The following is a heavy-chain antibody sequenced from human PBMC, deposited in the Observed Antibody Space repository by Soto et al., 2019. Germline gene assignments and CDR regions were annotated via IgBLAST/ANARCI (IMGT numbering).Heavy chain of an antibody. CDR1: GFTFRSSW. J-gene: IGHJ4*02. CDR2: IKDDGSET. V-gene: IGHV3-7*03. D-gene: IGHD6-19*01. Sequence: GGSLRLSCAASGFTFRSSWMSWVRLPPGNGLEWVANIKDDGSETYYVNSVKGRFTISRDNAKNSPYLQMNSLRVEDTAVYYCVNSYAARGWYEGSDYWGRGTVVTVSS. CDR3: VNSYAARGWYEGSDY.